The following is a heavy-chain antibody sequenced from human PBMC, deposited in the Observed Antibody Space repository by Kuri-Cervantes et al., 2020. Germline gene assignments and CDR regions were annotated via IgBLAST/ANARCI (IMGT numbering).Heavy chain of an antibody. CDR2: ISSSSSTI. D-gene: IGHD6-13*01. J-gene: IGHJ4*02. V-gene: IGHV3-48*01. Sequence: GGSLRLSCAASGFTFSSYSMNWVRQAPGKGLEWVSYISSSSSTIYYADSVKGRFTISRDNAKNSLYLQMNSLRAEDTAVYYCARVAPEYSSSWYYILDYWGQGTLVTVSS. CDR3: ARVAPEYSSSWYYILDY. CDR1: GFTFSSYS.